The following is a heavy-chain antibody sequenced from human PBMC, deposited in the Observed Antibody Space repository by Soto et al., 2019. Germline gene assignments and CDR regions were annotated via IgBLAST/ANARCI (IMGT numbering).Heavy chain of an antibody. V-gene: IGHV4-4*02. J-gene: IGHJ4*02. D-gene: IGHD2-21*01. CDR2: IFHSGRS. CDR1: GGAISAGNW. Sequence: QVQLRESGPGLVEPSTTLSLTCTVGGGAISAGNWWSWLRQSPGKGLQWIGEIFHSGRSNYNPSLTSRVTLSVDTSQNQFSLTLHSVTVADTAVYYCATDLLITPRWGQGTLVSVSS. CDR3: ATDLLITPR.